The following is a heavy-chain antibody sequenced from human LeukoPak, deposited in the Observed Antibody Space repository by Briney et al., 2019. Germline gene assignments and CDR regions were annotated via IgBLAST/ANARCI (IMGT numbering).Heavy chain of an antibody. CDR3: ARRSGWYYFDY. Sequence: GASVKVSCKASGYTFTSYDINWGRQATGQGLEWMGWMNPNSGNTGCAQKFQGRVTMTRNTSISTAYMELSSLRSEDTAVYYCARRSGWYYFDYWGQGTLVTVSS. CDR1: GYTFTSYD. V-gene: IGHV1-8*01. J-gene: IGHJ4*02. D-gene: IGHD6-19*01. CDR2: MNPNSGNT.